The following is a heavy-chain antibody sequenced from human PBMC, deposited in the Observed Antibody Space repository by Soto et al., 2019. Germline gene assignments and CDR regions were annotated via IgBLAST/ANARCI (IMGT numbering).Heavy chain of an antibody. CDR2: ISAYNGNT. Sequence: ASVKVSCKASGYTFTSYGISWVRQAPGQGLEWMGWISAYNGNTNYAQKLQGRVTMTTDTSTSTAYMELRSLRSDDTAVYYCARDHREYSGYGYFDYWGQGTLVTVSS. D-gene: IGHD5-12*01. V-gene: IGHV1-18*01. CDR3: ARDHREYSGYGYFDY. CDR1: GYTFTSYG. J-gene: IGHJ4*02.